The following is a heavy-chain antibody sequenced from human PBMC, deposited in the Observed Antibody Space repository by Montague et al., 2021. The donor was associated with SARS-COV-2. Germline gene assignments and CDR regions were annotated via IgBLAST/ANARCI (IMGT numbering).Heavy chain of an antibody. CDR1: GGSISSSSYY. J-gene: IGHJ2*01. CDR3: ARPSILTGYYYTYLYFDV. Sequence: SETLSLTCTVYGGSISSSSYYWGWIRQPPGKGLEWIGSIYYSGSTYYNPSLKSRVTISVDTSKNQFSLNLSSVTATDTAVYYCARPSILTGYYYTYLYFDVWGRGTLVTVSS. V-gene: IGHV4-39*01. D-gene: IGHD3-9*01. CDR2: IYYSGST.